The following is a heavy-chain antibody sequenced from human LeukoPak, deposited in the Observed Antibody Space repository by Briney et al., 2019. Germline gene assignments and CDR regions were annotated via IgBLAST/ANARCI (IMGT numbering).Heavy chain of an antibody. CDR2: ISQSGSNT. D-gene: IGHD6-6*01. V-gene: IGHV3-11*01. CDR3: VRTARYIDF. Sequence: GGSLRLSCAASGFTFSDYYMTWIRQAPGKGLEYLSYISQSGSNTLHADSVKGRFTISRDNAKNSLYLQMDSLRAEDTAVYYCVRTARYIDFWGRGTLVTVSS. J-gene: IGHJ4*02. CDR1: GFTFSDYY.